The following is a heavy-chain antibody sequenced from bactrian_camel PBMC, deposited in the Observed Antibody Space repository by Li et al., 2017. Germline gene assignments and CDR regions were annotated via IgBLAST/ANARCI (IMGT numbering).Heavy chain of an antibody. Sequence: QLVESGGGLVQAGESLRLSCADPGFTFSSYAMSWVRQTPEKGLEWVTSNYTDGSDSDYAGTVRGRFTISRDNAKNMVYLQMNSLKPEDTALYFCATGAPHRWGQGTQVTVS. V-gene: IGHV3S7*01. CDR1: GFTFSSYA. J-gene: IGHJ4*01. CDR2: NYTDGSDS. D-gene: IGHD7*01. CDR3: ATGAPHR.